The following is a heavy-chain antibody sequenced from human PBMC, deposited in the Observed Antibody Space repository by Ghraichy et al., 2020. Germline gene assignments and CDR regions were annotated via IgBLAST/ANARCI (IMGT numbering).Heavy chain of an antibody. CDR2: ISDYNGDT. Sequence: ASVKVSCKASGYTFTTYGISWVRQAPGQGLEWMGWISDYNGDTNYAQKLHGRVTMTTDTSTSTAYMELRSLRSDDTAVYYCARVYSGSLVGYEDYWGQGTLVTVSS. CDR3: ARVYSGSLVGYEDY. CDR1: GYTFTTYG. D-gene: IGHD2-8*02. V-gene: IGHV1-18*01. J-gene: IGHJ4*02.